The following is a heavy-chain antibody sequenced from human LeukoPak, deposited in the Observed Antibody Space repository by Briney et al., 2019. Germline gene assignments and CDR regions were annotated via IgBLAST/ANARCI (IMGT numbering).Heavy chain of an antibody. CDR3: ARANFLYCSSTTCLFDY. J-gene: IGHJ4*02. D-gene: IGHD2-2*01. Sequence: SVKVSCKASGYTFTDYYMHWVRQAPGQGFEWMGWINPNDGDTNYAQKFQGRVTMTRDTSISTAHMEVSRLRSDDTAVYYCARANFLYCSSTTCLFDYWGQGTLVTVSS. V-gene: IGHV1-2*02. CDR1: GYTFTDYY. CDR2: INPNDGDT.